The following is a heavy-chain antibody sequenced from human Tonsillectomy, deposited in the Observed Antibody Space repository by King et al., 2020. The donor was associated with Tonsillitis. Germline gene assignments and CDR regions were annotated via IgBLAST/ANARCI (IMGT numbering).Heavy chain of an antibody. Sequence: VQLVESGGGLVKPGGSLRLSCAASGFTFSSYSMNWVRQAPGKGLEWVSSISSSSYIYYADSVKGRFTISRDNAKNSLYLQMNSLRAEDTAVYYCARDSRWELLYDAFDIWGQGTMVTVSS. CDR2: ISSSSYI. CDR3: ARDSRWELLYDAFDI. CDR1: GFTFSSYS. V-gene: IGHV3-21*01. J-gene: IGHJ3*02. D-gene: IGHD1-26*01.